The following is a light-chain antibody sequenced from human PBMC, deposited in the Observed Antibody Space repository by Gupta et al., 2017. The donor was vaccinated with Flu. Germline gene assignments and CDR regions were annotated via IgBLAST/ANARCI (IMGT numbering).Light chain of an antibody. CDR3: QQRRTGPPTAT. V-gene: IGKV3-11*01. CDR2: STS. CDR1: QSVGTD. Sequence: ETVLTQSPATLSLSPGERATLSCRASQSVGTDLAWYQQKPGQAPRLLISSTSNRATGIPARFSGSGSETDFTLTISSLEPEDFAVYYCQQRRTGPPTATFGQGTKVEIK. J-gene: IGKJ1*01.